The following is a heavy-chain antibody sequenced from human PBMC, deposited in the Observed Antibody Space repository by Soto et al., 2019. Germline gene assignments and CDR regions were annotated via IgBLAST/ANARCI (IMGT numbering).Heavy chain of an antibody. D-gene: IGHD2-15*01. CDR1: GYSVAAYW. Sequence: ESLKSSCKSCGYSVAAYWIGWVRQINGKGLERMGIIYGVDSQNIYSPSFQGQVTISVGRSISTAYLQWSGLKVSDTAVYYCARGVGGSLVYFDYWGHGTLVTVSS. J-gene: IGHJ4*01. CDR2: IYGVDSQN. CDR3: ARGVGGSLVYFDY. V-gene: IGHV5-51*01.